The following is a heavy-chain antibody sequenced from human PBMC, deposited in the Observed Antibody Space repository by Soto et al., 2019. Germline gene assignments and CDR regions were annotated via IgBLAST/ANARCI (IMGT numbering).Heavy chain of an antibody. CDR3: VRDRGYNPFEY. CDR2: IKEDGSEK. CDR1: CFTFTRYS. V-gene: IGHV3-7*01. D-gene: IGHD5-18*01. Sequence: GGSLRLSCAASCFTFTRYSMNCVRQASGKGLEWLAGIKEDGSEKYYVDSVKGRFTISKQNAQNSLELQMHRLRVEHTAVHYSVRDRGYNPFEYWGPGTMVTLSS. J-gene: IGHJ4*02.